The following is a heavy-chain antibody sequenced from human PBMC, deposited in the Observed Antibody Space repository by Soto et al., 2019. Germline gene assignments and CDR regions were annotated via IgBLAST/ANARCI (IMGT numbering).Heavy chain of an antibody. V-gene: IGHV3-7*01. CDR2: IKQDGTEQ. CDR3: ARIGYRSSSFDY. Sequence: PGGSLRLSCAASGFTFSNYWMSWVRQAPGKGLEWVANIKQDGTEQHYVDSVKGRLTISRDNAKNSLYLQIIGLRAEDTAVFYCARIGYRSSSFDYWGQGTLVTVSS. J-gene: IGHJ4*02. CDR1: GFTFSNYW. D-gene: IGHD6-6*01.